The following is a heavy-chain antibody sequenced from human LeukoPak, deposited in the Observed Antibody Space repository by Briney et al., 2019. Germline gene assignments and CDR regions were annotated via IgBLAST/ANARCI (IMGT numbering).Heavy chain of an antibody. CDR2: ISISGDVT. J-gene: IGHJ4*02. D-gene: IGHD4/OR15-4a*01. Sequence: PGGSLRLSCAVSGFTFSSHAMTWVRQAPGKGLEWVSGISISGDVTYYADSVQGRFIISRDNSKNTVYLQMDSLRVDDTAVYYCANEEVPNDYWGQGTLVTASS. V-gene: IGHV3-23*01. CDR3: ANEEVPNDY. CDR1: GFTFSSHA.